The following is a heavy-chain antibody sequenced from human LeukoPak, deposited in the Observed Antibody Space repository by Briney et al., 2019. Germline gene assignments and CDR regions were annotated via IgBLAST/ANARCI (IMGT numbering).Heavy chain of an antibody. CDR1: GGTFSSYA. Sequence: ASVKVSCKXSGGTFSSYAINWVRQATGQGLEWMGWMNPNSGNTGYSQKFQGRVTITTGESASTAYMELSSLRSEDAAVYYCARERSTAARTNWFDPWGPGTLVTVSS. J-gene: IGHJ5*02. CDR3: ARERSTAARTNWFDP. V-gene: IGHV1-8*03. CDR2: MNPNSGNT. D-gene: IGHD1-14*01.